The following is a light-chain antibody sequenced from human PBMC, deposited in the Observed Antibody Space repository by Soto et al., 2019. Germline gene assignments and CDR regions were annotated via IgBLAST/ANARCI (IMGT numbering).Light chain of an antibody. Sequence: EVVLTQSPGTLSLSPGERATLSCRASQSVTGSYLAWYQQKPGQPPRLLIYAASSRATGIPDRLSGSGSGTDFTLTISRLEPEDLAVYYCQQFSSYPLTFGGGTKVDI. V-gene: IGKV3-20*01. J-gene: IGKJ4*01. CDR3: QQFSSYPLT. CDR1: QSVTGSY. CDR2: AAS.